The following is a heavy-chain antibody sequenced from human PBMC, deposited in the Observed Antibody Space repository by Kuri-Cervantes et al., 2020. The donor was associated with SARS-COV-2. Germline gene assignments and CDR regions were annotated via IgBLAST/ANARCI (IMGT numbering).Heavy chain of an antibody. CDR2: IYHSGST. J-gene: IGHJ3*02. V-gene: IGHV4-38-2*02. D-gene: IGHD3-10*01. CDR3: ARDEASSGAFDN. CDR1: GYSISSGYY. Sequence: SETLSLTRTVSGYSISSGYYWGWIRQPPGKGLEWIGSIYHSGSTYYNPSLKSRVTISVDTSKNQFSLKLSSVTAADTAVYYCARDEASSGAFDNWGQGTMVTVS.